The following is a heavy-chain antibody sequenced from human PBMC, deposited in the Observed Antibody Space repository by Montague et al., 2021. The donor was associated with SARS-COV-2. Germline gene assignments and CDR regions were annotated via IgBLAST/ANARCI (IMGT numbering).Heavy chain of an antibody. CDR3: ARGKYDYVWGSYRYGFDY. V-gene: IGHV3-7*01. J-gene: IGHJ4*02. Sequence: SLRLSCAASGFTFSSYWMRWVRQAPGKGLEWVANIKQDGSEKNYVDSVKGRFTISRDNAKNSLYLQMNSLRAEDTAVYYCARGKYDYVWGSYRYGFDYWGQGTLVTVSS. D-gene: IGHD3-16*02. CDR1: GFTFSSYW. CDR2: IKQDGSEK.